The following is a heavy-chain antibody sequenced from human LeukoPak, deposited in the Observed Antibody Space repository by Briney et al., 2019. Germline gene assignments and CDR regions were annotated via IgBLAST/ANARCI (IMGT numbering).Heavy chain of an antibody. CDR2: INAGNGNT. CDR3: ARDYYDSSGYYNWFDP. V-gene: IGHV1-3*01. Sequence: ASVTVSFKASGYTFTSYAMHWVRQAPGQRLEWMGWINAGNGNTKYSQKFQGRVTITRDTSASTAYMELSSLRSEDTAVYYCARDYYDSSGYYNWFDPWGQGTLVTVSS. D-gene: IGHD3-22*01. CDR1: GYTFTSYA. J-gene: IGHJ5*02.